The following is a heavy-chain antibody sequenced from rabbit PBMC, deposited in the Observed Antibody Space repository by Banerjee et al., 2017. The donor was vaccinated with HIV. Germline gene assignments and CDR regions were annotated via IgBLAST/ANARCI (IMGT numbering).Heavy chain of an antibody. Sequence: EQLKETGGGLVQPGGSLTLSCKASGFSLSSYSIGWVRQAPGKGLEWIGYIDPVFRSTYYASWVNGRFTISKTSTTVDLQMNSLTAADTATYFCARGYSSGFGLWGPGTLVTVS. CDR2: IDPVFRST. CDR3: ARGYSSGFGL. CDR1: GFSLSSYS. D-gene: IGHD4-1*01. V-gene: IGHV1S21*01. J-gene: IGHJ4*01.